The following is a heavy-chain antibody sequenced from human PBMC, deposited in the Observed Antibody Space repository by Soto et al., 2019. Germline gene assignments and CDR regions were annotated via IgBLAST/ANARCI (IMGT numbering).Heavy chain of an antibody. CDR2: ISGGGTST. J-gene: IGHJ6*02. Sequence: GGSLRPSFVASGFTFGSYALDLIRQAPGEGVGWGLVISGGGTSTYYADSVKGRFTVSRDNSKNTMYLQMNRLSAEDTGVYYCAKERFVYDFGIVPAATLIGMAVWGQGTTVTVSS. D-gene: IGHD2-2*01. V-gene: IGHV3-23*01. CDR3: AKERFVYDFGIVPAATLIGMAV. CDR1: GFTFGSYA.